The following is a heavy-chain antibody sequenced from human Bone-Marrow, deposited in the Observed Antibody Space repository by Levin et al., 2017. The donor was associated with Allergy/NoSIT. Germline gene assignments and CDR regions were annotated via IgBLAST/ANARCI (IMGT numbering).Heavy chain of an antibody. CDR3: SRKTDSSPPGDY. V-gene: IGHV3-53*01. CDR1: EFTVSNNY. D-gene: IGHD6-13*01. J-gene: IGHJ4*01. CDR2: IYSSGVT. Sequence: PGGSLRLSCIVSEFTVSNNYMSWVRQAPGKGLEWVSTIYSSGVTNYADSVKGRFIISRDKSKNTLYLQMNRLRDEDTAVYYCSRKTDSSPPGDYWGHGTLVTVSS.